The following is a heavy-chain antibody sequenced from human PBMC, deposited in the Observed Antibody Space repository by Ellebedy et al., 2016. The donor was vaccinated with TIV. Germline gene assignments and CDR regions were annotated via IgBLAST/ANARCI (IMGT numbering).Heavy chain of an antibody. Sequence: MPSETLSLTCTVSGGSISGYYWGWIRQPPGKGLEWIGYMYFSGGTNSNPSLKSRVTISVDTSNNLFSLTLDSVTAADTAVYYCARFVAAHGYDYWGQGTPVTVSS. D-gene: IGHD6-25*01. CDR2: MYFSGGT. CDR3: ARFVAAHGYDY. V-gene: IGHV4-59*01. CDR1: GGSISGYY. J-gene: IGHJ4*02.